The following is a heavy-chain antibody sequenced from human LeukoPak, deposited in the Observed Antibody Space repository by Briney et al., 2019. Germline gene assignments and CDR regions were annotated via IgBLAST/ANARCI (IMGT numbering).Heavy chain of an antibody. Sequence: GGSLRLSCVASGFTFNTYWIHCVRQGPGKGLVWVSLISADGTTTTYADSVQGRFTVSRDNAKNTLYLQMNSLRAEDAAVYYCARGLAGAYRIMDVWGQGTTVTVS. CDR1: GFTFNTYW. CDR3: ARGLAGAYRIMDV. V-gene: IGHV3-74*01. CDR2: ISADGTTT. J-gene: IGHJ6*02. D-gene: IGHD6-19*01.